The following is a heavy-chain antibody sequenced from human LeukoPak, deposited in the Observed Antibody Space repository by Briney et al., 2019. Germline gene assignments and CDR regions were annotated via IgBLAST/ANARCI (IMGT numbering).Heavy chain of an antibody. CDR3: ARGVVIAPQTFDY. J-gene: IGHJ4*02. CDR1: GVSISSYY. V-gene: IGHV4-59*01. CDR2: IYYSGST. Sequence: SETLSLTCTVSGVSISSYYWSWIRQPPGKGLEWIGYIYYSGSTNYNPSLKSRVTISVDTSENQFSLKLSSVTAADTAVYYCARGVVIAPQTFDYWGQGTLVTVSS. D-gene: IGHD2-21*01.